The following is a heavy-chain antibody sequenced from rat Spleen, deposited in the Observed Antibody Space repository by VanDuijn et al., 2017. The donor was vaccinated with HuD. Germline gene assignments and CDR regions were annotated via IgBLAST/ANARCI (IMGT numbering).Heavy chain of an antibody. V-gene: IGHV5-27*01. J-gene: IGHJ2*01. Sequence: EVELVESGGGLVQPGRSMKLSCAASGFTFSNYGMAWVRQAPTKGLEWVASISTSGGSTYYRDSVKGRFTISRDNAKSTLYLQMDSLRSADTATYYCTTETYYGYNYHHYWGQGVMVTVSS. CDR1: GFTFSNYG. CDR2: ISTSGGST. CDR3: TTETYYGYNYHHY. D-gene: IGHD1-9*01.